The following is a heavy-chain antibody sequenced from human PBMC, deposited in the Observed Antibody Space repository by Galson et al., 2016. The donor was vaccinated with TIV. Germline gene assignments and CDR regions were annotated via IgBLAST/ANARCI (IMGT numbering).Heavy chain of an antibody. CDR1: GFSFSSYA. Sequence: SLRLSCAASGFSFSSYAMSWVRQAPGKGLEWVSASSTSGRTTYYADSVKGRFTISRDNSKNTLFLQMNSLRDEDTADYYCTKVPSSGFSYYYGLDVWGQGTTVTVSS. V-gene: IGHV3-23*01. J-gene: IGHJ6*02. CDR2: SSTSGRTT. D-gene: IGHD3-22*01. CDR3: TKVPSSGFSYYYGLDV.